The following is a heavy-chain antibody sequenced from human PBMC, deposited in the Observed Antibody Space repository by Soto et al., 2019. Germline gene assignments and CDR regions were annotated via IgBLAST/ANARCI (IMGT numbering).Heavy chain of an antibody. V-gene: IGHV2-70*01. CDR1: AFSLKKSEMC. D-gene: IGHD6-19*01. CDR2: IDWDDDK. CDR3: ARTLYTSGWYYFAY. Sequence: PEKRRETNGRTCRCSAFSLKKSEMCVSWIRQPPGKALEWLALIDWDDDKYYSTSLKTRLTISKDTSKNQVVLTMTNMDPVDTATYYCARTLYTSGWYYFAYWGQGTLVTVSS. J-gene: IGHJ4*02.